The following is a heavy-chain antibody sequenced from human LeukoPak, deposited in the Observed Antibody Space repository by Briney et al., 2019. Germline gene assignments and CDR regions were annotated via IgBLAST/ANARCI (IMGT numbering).Heavy chain of an antibody. D-gene: IGHD3-16*01. V-gene: IGHV3-30-3*01. CDR2: VSSAGDHK. Sequence: GGSLRLSCAASGFTFSSYSMNWVRQAPGKGLEWVAVVSSAGDHKYYADSVEGRFPISRDNSKNTVYLQMNSLRADDTAVYYCVRDGGPAATIDYWGQGTLVTVFS. CDR3: VRDGGPAATIDY. CDR1: GFTFSSYS. J-gene: IGHJ4*02.